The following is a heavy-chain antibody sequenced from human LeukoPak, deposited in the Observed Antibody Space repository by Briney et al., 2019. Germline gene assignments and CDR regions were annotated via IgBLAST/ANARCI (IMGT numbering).Heavy chain of an antibody. V-gene: IGHV4-30-4*01. CDR2: IYYSGST. CDR1: GGSISSGDYY. D-gene: IGHD3-22*01. J-gene: IGHJ4*02. CDR3: ARHGSSGYLYYFDY. Sequence: PSQTLSLTCTVSGGSISSGDYYWSWIRPPPGKGLEWIVYIYYSGSTYYNPSLKSRVTISVDTSKNQFSLKLSSVTAADTAVYYCARHGSSGYLYYFDYWGQGTLVTVSS.